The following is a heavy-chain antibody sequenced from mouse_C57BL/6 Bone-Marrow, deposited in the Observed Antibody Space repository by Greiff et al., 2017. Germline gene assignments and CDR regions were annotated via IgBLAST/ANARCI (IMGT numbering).Heavy chain of an antibody. D-gene: IGHD2-10*01. J-gene: IGHJ3*01. CDR1: GYTFTSYW. CDR2: IDPSDSYT. V-gene: IGHV1-59*01. CDR3: ARSGAYYGNYNAY. Sequence: QVQLQQPGAELVRPGTSVKLSCKASGYTFTSYWMHWVKQRPGQGLEWIGVIDPSDSYTNSNQKFKGKATLTVDTSASTAYMQLSSLTSEDSAVYYWARSGAYYGNYNAYWGQGTLVTVSA.